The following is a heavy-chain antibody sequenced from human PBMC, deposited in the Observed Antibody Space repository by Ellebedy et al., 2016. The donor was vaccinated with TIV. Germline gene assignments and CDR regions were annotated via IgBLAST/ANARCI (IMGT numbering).Heavy chain of an antibody. Sequence: GESLKISCAASGFTFSSYAMSWVRQAPGKGLEWVSAISGSGGSTYYADSVKGRFTISRDNSKNTLYLQMNSLRAEDTAVYYCARDPRYYDSSGYLDPWGQGTLVTVSS. V-gene: IGHV3-23*01. CDR3: ARDPRYYDSSGYLDP. D-gene: IGHD3-22*01. CDR2: ISGSGGST. J-gene: IGHJ5*02. CDR1: GFTFSSYA.